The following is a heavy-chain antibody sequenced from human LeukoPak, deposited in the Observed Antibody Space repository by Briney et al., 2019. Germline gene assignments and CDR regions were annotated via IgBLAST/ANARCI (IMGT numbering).Heavy chain of an antibody. J-gene: IGHJ4*02. CDR3: ARRSLAYCGGDCYSGGSSFDY. CDR2: IYYSGST. D-gene: IGHD2-21*02. Sequence: SETLSLTCTVSGGSISSYYWSWIRQPPGKGLEWIGYIYYSGSTNYNPSLKSRVTISVDASKNQFSLKLSSVTAADTAVYYCARRSLAYCGGDCYSGGSSFDYWGQGTLVTVSP. V-gene: IGHV4-59*08. CDR1: GGSISSYY.